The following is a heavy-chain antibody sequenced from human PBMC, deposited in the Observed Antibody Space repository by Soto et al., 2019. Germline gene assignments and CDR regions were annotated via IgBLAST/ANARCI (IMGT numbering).Heavy chain of an antibody. CDR3: VRDGTKTLRDWFDP. Sequence: SETLSLTCTVSGASISGFYWSWIRKSAGKGLEWIGRIYATGTTDYNPSLESRVMMSVDTSKKRFSLKLRSVTAADTAVYYCVRDGTKTLRDWFDPWGPG. J-gene: IGHJ5*02. CDR1: GASISGFY. V-gene: IGHV4-4*07. D-gene: IGHD1-1*01. CDR2: IYATGTT.